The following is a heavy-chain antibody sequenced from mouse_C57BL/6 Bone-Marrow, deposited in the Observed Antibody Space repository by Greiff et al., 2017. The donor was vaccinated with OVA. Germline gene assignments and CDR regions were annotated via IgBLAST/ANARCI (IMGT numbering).Heavy chain of an antibody. CDR2: IYPGDGDT. J-gene: IGHJ4*01. CDR1: GYAFSSSW. D-gene: IGHD2-5*01. CDR3: ARGSNYGYAMDY. V-gene: IGHV1-82*01. Sequence: QVQLQQSGPELVKPGASVKISCKASGYAFSSSWMNWVKQRPGKGLEWIGRIYPGDGDTNYNGKFKGKATLTADKSSSTAYMQLSSLTSEDSAVYFCARGSNYGYAMDYWGQGTSVTVSS.